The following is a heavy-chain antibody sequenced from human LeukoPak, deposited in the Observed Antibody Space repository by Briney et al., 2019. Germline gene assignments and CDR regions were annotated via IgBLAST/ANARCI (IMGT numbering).Heavy chain of an antibody. V-gene: IGHV4-31*03. D-gene: IGHD3-22*01. CDR2: IYYSGST. Sequence: SETLSLTCTVSGGSISSGGYYWSWIRQYPGKGLEWIGYIYYSGSTYYNPSLKGRITIPVDTSKNQFSLKLNSVTAADTAVYYCARGVTMIEYYFDYWGQGTLVTVSS. CDR1: GGSISSGGYY. J-gene: IGHJ4*02. CDR3: ARGVTMIEYYFDY.